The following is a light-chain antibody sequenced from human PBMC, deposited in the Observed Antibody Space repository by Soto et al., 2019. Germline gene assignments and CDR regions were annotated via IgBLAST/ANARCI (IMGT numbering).Light chain of an antibody. CDR1: QSVSSN. CDR2: GAS. CDR3: QQYNNWPPRGT. Sequence: EIVMTQSPATLSVSPGERATLSCRASQSVSSNLAWYQQKPGQAPRLHIYGASTRATGIPARFSGSGSGTEFTLTISSLQSEDFAVYYCQQYNNWPPRGTFGQGTKVEIQ. V-gene: IGKV3-15*01. J-gene: IGKJ1*01.